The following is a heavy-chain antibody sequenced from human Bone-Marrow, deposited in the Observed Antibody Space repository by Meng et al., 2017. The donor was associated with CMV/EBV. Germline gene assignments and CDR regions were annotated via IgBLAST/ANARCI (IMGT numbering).Heavy chain of an antibody. V-gene: IGHV1-8*01. CDR1: GYTFTSYD. CDR2: MNPNSGNT. CDR3: ASSRRGYSGYDTYYYGMDV. Sequence: ASVKVSCKASGYTFTSYDINWVRQATGQGLEWMGWMNPNSGNTGYAQKFQGRVTMTRNTSISTAYMELSSLRSEDTAVYYCASSRRGYSGYDTYYYGMDVWGQGTTVTVSS. D-gene: IGHD5-12*01. J-gene: IGHJ6*02.